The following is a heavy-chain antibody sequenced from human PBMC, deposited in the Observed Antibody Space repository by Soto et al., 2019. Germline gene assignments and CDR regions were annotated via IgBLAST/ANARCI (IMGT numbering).Heavy chain of an antibody. J-gene: IGHJ3*02. Sequence: ASVKVSCKASGYTFTSYGISWVRQAPGQGLEWMGWISAYNGNTNYAQKLQGRVTMTTDTSTSTAYMELRSLRSDDTAVYYCARTPYCSSTSCFLLPYPLPVPKAFDISGQGTMVTVS. CDR2: ISAYNGNT. CDR3: ARTPYCSSTSCFLLPYPLPVPKAFDI. D-gene: IGHD2-2*01. CDR1: GYTFTSYG. V-gene: IGHV1-18*01.